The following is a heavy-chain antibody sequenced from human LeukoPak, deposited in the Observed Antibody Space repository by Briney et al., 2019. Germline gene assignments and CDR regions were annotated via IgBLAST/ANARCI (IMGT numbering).Heavy chain of an antibody. V-gene: IGHV1-2*02. Sequence: ASVKVSCKASGYTFSGYYIHWVRQAPGQGLEWMGYINPNGGGTKYKQNFQGRVAMTSDTSISTAYMELSRLSSDDSAVYYCAGAVTLGADALDVWGQGTLVTVSS. D-gene: IGHD4-17*01. CDR3: AGAVTLGADALDV. J-gene: IGHJ3*01. CDR2: INPNGGGT. CDR1: GYTFSGYY.